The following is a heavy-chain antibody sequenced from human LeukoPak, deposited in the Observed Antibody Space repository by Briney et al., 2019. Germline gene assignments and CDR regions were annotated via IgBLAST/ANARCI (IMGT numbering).Heavy chain of an antibody. CDR3: ARVGDGWRAAFDI. V-gene: IGHV4-59*08. Sequence: SETLSLTCSVSGGSISSYDWSWIRQPPGKGLEWIGYFSYIRSTNYNASLKSRVTMSVDTSKNQLSLKLNSVTGADTAVYYCARVGDGWRAAFDIWGQGTMVTVSS. CDR2: FSYIRST. D-gene: IGHD2-15*01. J-gene: IGHJ3*02. CDR1: GGSISSYD.